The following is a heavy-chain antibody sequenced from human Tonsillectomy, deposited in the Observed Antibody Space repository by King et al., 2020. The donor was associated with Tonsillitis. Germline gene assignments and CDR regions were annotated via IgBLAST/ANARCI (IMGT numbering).Heavy chain of an antibody. CDR3: ARAPFYGRAGDAFDI. J-gene: IGHJ3*02. D-gene: IGHD2/OR15-2a*01. V-gene: IGHV4-59*01. CDR1: GGSISSYY. Sequence: QLQESGPGLVKPSETLSLPCTVSGGSISSYYWSWIRQPPGKGLGWVGYIYYSGSTKYNPSPKSQVTISVDTSKNQFSLKLSSVTAADTAVYYCARAPFYGRAGDAFDIWGQGTMVTVSS. CDR2: IYYSGST.